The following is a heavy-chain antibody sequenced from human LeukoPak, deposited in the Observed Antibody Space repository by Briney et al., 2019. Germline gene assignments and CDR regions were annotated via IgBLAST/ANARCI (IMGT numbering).Heavy chain of an antibody. V-gene: IGHV3-7*03. D-gene: IGHD6-13*01. J-gene: IGHJ4*02. CDR3: ARDLGIAAAATTD. CDR2: IKQDGSEK. CDR1: GFTFSSYW. Sequence: GGSLRLSCAASGFTFSSYWMSWVRQAPGKGLEWVANIKQDGSEKYYVDSVKGRFTISRDNSKNTLYLQMNSLRAEDTAVYYCARDLGIAAAATTDWGQGTLVTVSS.